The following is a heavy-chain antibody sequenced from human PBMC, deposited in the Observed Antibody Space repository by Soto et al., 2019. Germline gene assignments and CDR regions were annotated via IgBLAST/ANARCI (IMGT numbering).Heavy chain of an antibody. Sequence: LSLTCDVSSGSITTSVLWTWVRQFPGKGLEWIGEIAHDGHTNYNPSLSGRVTMSVDLSNSQFSLNVASVTAADTAVYFCVGGRDYDYWGQGTLVTVSS. CDR1: SGSITTSVL. CDR3: VGGRDYDY. J-gene: IGHJ4*02. V-gene: IGHV4-4*01. D-gene: IGHD1-26*01. CDR2: IAHDGHT.